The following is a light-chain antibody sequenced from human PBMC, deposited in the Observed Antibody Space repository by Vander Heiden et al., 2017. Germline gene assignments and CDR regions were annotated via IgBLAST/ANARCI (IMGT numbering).Light chain of an antibody. J-gene: IGKJ1*01. V-gene: IGKV3-15*01. CDR1: RSISRN. CDR2: GAS. Sequence: EIVMTHSPAPLSVSPGERATLSCRASRSISRNLAWYQQKPGQAPRLLIYGASARATGVTDRFSGSGSGTEFTLTISSLQSVDSAVYYCQQYNNWPPSWTFGQGTKVEV. CDR3: QQYNNWPPSWT.